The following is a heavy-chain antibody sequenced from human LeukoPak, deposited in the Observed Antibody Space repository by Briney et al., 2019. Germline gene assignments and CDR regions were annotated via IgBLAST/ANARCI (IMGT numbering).Heavy chain of an antibody. J-gene: IGHJ4*02. CDR2: INIDGTNT. D-gene: IGHD1-26*01. Sequence: PGGSLRLSCAASGFTFSTYAMSWVRQAPGKGLEWVSRINIDGTNTRYADSVKGRFTISRDNAKNTLYLQMNSLRAEDTAVYYCARDQAQWELLSPPDYWGQGTLVTVSS. CDR1: GFTFSTYA. CDR3: ARDQAQWELLSPPDY. V-gene: IGHV3-74*01.